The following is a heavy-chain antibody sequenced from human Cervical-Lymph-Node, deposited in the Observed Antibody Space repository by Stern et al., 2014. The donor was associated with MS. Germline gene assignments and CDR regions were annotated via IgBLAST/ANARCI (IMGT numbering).Heavy chain of an antibody. J-gene: IGHJ4*02. D-gene: IGHD4-23*01. CDR3: ARGRGGNYRYYFDY. Sequence: EVQLLESGGGLVKPGGSLRLSCAASGFTFSSYSMNWVRQAPGKGLEWVASISSGGSYIYYADSLKGRFTISRDKAKNSLYLQMNSLRAEDTAVYYCARGRGGNYRYYFDYWGQGTLVTVSS. V-gene: IGHV3-21*01. CDR1: GFTFSSYS. CDR2: ISSGGSYI.